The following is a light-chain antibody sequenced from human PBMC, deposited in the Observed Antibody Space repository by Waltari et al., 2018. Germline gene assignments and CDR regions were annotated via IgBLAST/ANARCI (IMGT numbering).Light chain of an antibody. CDR1: TSDVGGFTY. Sequence: QSALTQPRSVSGSPGQSVTISCTGATSDVGGFTYVPWYQQHPGKAPKRMIYDVSKRPSGVPVRFSGSKSGYTASLTISGRQAEDEADYYCCSYAASYVVFVGGTKLTVL. CDR2: DVS. J-gene: IGLJ2*01. CDR3: CSYAASYVV. V-gene: IGLV2-11*01.